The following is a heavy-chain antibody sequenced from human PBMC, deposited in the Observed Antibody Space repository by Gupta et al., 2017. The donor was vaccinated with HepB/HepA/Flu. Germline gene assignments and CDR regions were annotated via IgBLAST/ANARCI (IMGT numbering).Heavy chain of an antibody. Sequence: QVQLVQSGAEVKKPGASVKVSCKASGYTFTSYDINWVRQATGQGLEWMGWMNPNSGNTGYAQKFQGRVTMTRNTSISTAYMELSSLRSEDTAVYYCARGPSPYGVWGSDYYYYYGMDVWGQGTTVTVSS. V-gene: IGHV1-8*01. CDR1: GYTFTSYD. D-gene: IGHD3-16*01. J-gene: IGHJ6*02. CDR3: ARGPSPYGVWGSDYYYYYGMDV. CDR2: MNPNSGNT.